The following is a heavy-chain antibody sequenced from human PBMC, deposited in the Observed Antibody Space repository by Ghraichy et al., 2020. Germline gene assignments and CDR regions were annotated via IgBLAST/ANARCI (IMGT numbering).Heavy chain of an antibody. J-gene: IGHJ4*02. D-gene: IGHD3-22*01. V-gene: IGHV3-23*01. CDR3: AKYPHYYDSSGYYYFDY. CDR1: GFTFSSYA. CDR2: ISGSGGST. Sequence: GGSLRLSCAASGFTFSSYAMNWVRLAPGKGLEWVSVISGSGGSTSYADSVKGRFTISRDNSQNTLYLQMDSLRAEDTGVYYCAKYPHYYDSSGYYYFDYWGQGTLVTVSS.